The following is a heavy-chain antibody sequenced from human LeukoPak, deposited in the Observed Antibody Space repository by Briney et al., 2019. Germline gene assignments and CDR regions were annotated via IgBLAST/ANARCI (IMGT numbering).Heavy chain of an antibody. CDR3: ARSTRGSSWYFSVLHWFDP. CDR1: GFTFSSYS. J-gene: IGHJ5*02. Sequence: PGGSLRLSCAASGFTFSSYSMNWVRQAPGKGLEWVSYISSSSSTIYYADSVKGRFTISRDNAKNSLYLQMNSLRAEDTAVYYCARSTRGSSWYFSVLHWFDPWGQGTLVTVSS. V-gene: IGHV3-48*01. D-gene: IGHD6-13*01. CDR2: ISSSSSTI.